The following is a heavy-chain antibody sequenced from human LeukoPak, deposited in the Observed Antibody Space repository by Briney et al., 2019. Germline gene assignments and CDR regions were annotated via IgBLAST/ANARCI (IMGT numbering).Heavy chain of an antibody. CDR3: ARDTHLSYAAGFDC. CDR2: INTDGSST. Sequence: GGSLRLSCAASGFTFSSYWMHWVRQAPGKGLVWVSRINTDGSSTSYADCVKGRFTISRDNAKNSLYLQMTSLRAEDTALYYCARDTHLSYAAGFDCWGQGTLVTVSS. CDR1: GFTFSSYW. D-gene: IGHD2-15*01. V-gene: IGHV3-74*01. J-gene: IGHJ4*02.